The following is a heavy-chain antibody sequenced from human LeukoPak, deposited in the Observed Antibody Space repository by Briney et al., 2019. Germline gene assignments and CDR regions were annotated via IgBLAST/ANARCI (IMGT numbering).Heavy chain of an antibody. CDR2: IYYGGTT. J-gene: IGHJ4*02. D-gene: IGHD3-10*01. CDR3: ARQSYYYGSGSYDY. Sequence: SETLSLTCTVSGASITTSNFYWGWIRQPPGKGLEWIGSIYYGGTTYYNPSLESRVTISVDTSKNQFSLRLSSVTAADTAVYYCARQSYYYGSGSYDYWGQGTLVTVSS. V-gene: IGHV4-39*01. CDR1: GASITTSNFY.